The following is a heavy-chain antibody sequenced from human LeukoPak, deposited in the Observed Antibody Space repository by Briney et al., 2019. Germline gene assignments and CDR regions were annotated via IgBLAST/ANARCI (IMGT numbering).Heavy chain of an antibody. CDR1: GYTLTELS. D-gene: IGHD5-18*01. V-gene: IGHV1-24*01. CDR2: FDPEDGET. Sequence: GALVKVSCKVSGYTLTELSMHWVRQAPGKGLEWMGGFDPEDGETIYAQKFQGRVTMTEDTSTDTAYMELSSLRSEDTAVYYCATDPNEYSGRAGAFDIWGQGTMVTVSS. CDR3: ATDPNEYSGRAGAFDI. J-gene: IGHJ3*02.